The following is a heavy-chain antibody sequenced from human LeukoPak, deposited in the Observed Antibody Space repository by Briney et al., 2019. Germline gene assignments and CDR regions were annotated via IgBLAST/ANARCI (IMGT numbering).Heavy chain of an antibody. Sequence: ASVKVSCKASGGTFSSYAISWARQAPGQGLEWMGGIIPIFGTANYAQKFQGRVTITADESTSTAYMELSSLRSEDTAVYYCWGGGWKKPFDYWGQGTLVTVSS. CDR2: IIPIFGTA. CDR3: WGGGWKKPFDY. V-gene: IGHV1-69*01. CDR1: GGTFSSYA. J-gene: IGHJ4*02. D-gene: IGHD2-21*01.